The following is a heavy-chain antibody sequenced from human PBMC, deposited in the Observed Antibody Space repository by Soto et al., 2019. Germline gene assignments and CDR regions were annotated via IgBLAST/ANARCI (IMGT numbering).Heavy chain of an antibody. CDR3: ATTPHDYGAYNWFDP. J-gene: IGHJ5*02. Sequence: GGSLRLSCAASGFTFSSYAMNWVRQAPGKGPEWVSTISGNGGRTFYADSVKGRFAISRDNSQNTLFLQMNSLRAEDTALYYCATTPHDYGAYNWFDPWGQGTLVTVSS. V-gene: IGHV3-23*01. D-gene: IGHD4-17*01. CDR2: ISGNGGRT. CDR1: GFTFSSYA.